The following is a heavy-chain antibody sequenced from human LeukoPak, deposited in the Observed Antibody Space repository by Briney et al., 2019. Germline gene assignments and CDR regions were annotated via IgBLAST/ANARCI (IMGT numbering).Heavy chain of an antibody. CDR3: ARGFCGGDCSHFGRFDP. Sequence: RASVKVSCKASGGTFSSYAISWVRQAPGQGLEWMGGIIPIFGTANYAQKFQGRVTITADESTSTAYMELSSLRSEDTAVYYCARGFCGGDCSHFGRFDPWGQGTLVTVSS. CDR2: IIPIFGTA. D-gene: IGHD2-21*02. J-gene: IGHJ5*02. CDR1: GGTFSSYA. V-gene: IGHV1-69*13.